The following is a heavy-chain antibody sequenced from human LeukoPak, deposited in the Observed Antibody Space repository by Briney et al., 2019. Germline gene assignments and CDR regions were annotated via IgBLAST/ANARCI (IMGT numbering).Heavy chain of an antibody. J-gene: IGHJ4*02. CDR1: GFTVSSNS. D-gene: IGHD3-16*01. CDR2: IYTTDRT. V-gene: IGHV3-53*01. CDR3: ARGRPLGANFWVY. Sequence: PGGSLRLSCTVSGFTVSSNSMSWVRQAPGKGLEWVSFIYTTDRTHNSDSVKGRFTISRDSSKNTLYLQMNSLRAEDTAVYYCARGRPLGANFWVYWGQGTLVTVSS.